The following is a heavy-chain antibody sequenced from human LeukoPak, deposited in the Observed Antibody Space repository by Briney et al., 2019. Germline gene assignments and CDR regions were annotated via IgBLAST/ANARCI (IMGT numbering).Heavy chain of an antibody. CDR3: AKLVVATWPTEYYFDY. V-gene: IGHV3-23*01. CDR2: ISGSGGST. J-gene: IGHJ4*02. D-gene: IGHD2-15*01. Sequence: PGGSLRLSCAASGFTFSSYAMSWVRQAPGKGLEWVSAISGSGGSTYYADSVKGRFTISRDNSKNTLYLRMNSLRAEDTAVYYCAKLVVATWPTEYYFDYWGQGTLVTVSS. CDR1: GFTFSSYA.